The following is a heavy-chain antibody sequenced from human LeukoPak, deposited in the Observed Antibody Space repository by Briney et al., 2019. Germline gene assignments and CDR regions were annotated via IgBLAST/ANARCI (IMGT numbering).Heavy chain of an antibody. CDR3: ARGKFDSSGYYIDY. CDR1: GFTFSRNG. CDR2: ISGSGGST. J-gene: IGHJ4*02. Sequence: GGTLRLSCAASGFTFSRNGMTWVRQAPGKGLEWVSAISGSGGSTYYADSVKGRFTISRDNSKNTLYLQMNSLRSEDTAVYYCARGKFDSSGYYIDYWGQGTLVTVSS. V-gene: IGHV3-23*01. D-gene: IGHD3-22*01.